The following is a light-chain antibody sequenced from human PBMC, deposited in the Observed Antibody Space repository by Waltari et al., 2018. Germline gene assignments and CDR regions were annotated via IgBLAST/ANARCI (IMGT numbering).Light chain of an antibody. J-gene: IGKJ4*01. CDR1: QSVSSY. V-gene: IGKV3-20*01. Sequence: VILTQSPATLSLSPGERATLSCRASQSVSSYLAWYQQKPGQAPRLLIYVASSRATGIPNRFSGSGFGTEFTLTISSLGPEDFAVYYCQKYISSRLTFGGGTKLGFK. CDR3: QKYISSRLT. CDR2: VAS.